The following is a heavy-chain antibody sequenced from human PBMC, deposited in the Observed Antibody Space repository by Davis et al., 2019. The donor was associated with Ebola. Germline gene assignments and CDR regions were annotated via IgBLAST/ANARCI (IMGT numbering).Heavy chain of an antibody. CDR1: GGSISSSSYY. Sequence: PSETLSLTCTVSGGSISSSSYYWGWIRQPPGKGLEWIGSIYYSGSTYYNPSLKSRVTISVDTSKNQFSLKLSSVTAADTAVYYCARPGSGWSFDYWGQGTLVTVSS. D-gene: IGHD6-19*01. CDR2: IYYSGST. CDR3: ARPGSGWSFDY. J-gene: IGHJ4*02. V-gene: IGHV4-39*01.